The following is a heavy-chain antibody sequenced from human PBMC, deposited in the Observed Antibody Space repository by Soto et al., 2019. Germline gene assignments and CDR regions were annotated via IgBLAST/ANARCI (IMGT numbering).Heavy chain of an antibody. CDR3: TRDLGLKQYYDFWSGYYPTFDY. D-gene: IGHD3-3*01. CDR1: GFTFGDYA. Sequence: GGSLRLSCTASGFTFGDYAMSWFRQASGKGLEWVGFIRSKAYGGTTEYAASVKGRFTISRDDSKSIAYLQMNSLKTEDTAVYYCTRDLGLKQYYDFWSGYYPTFDYWGQGTLVTVSS. CDR2: IRSKAYGGTT. V-gene: IGHV3-49*03. J-gene: IGHJ4*02.